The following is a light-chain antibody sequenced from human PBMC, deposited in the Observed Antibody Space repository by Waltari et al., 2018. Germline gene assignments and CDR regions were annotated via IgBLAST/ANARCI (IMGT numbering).Light chain of an antibody. Sequence: TVLTQSPGPLSLSTGERVTLSCRASQTLNNNYLAWYQQKPGQAPGLLIHGASRRATGVPDRFSGSGSGTDFTLTISRLEIEDSAVYYCQHYGSSPYTFGQGTRLEI. V-gene: IGKV3-20*01. CDR2: GAS. J-gene: IGKJ2*01. CDR1: QTLNNNY. CDR3: QHYGSSPYT.